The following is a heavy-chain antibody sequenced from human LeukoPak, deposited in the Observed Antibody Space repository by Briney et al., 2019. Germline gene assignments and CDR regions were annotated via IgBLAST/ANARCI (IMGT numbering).Heavy chain of an antibody. CDR1: GFSFNSYA. V-gene: IGHV3-23*01. CDR3: AKQEDLYVAFDS. D-gene: IGHD2/OR15-2a*01. Sequence: GGSLRLSCAASGFSFNSYAMSWVRQAPGKGLEWVSGISASGGSTDYADSVKGRFTISRDNSKNTLYLQMISLRAEDTAVYYCAKQEDLYVAFDSWGQGTLVTVSS. CDR2: ISASGGST. J-gene: IGHJ5*01.